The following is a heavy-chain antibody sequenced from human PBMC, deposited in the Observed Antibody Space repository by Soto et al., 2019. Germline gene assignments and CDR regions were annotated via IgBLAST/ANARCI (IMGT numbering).Heavy chain of an antibody. V-gene: IGHV1-18*01. CDR3: ARVLPPFDP. Sequence: QVQLVQSGAEVKKPGASVKVSCKASGYTFTSYGISWVRQAPGQGLEWMGWISAHNGNTNYAQKPPGRVTMTTHTSTSTAYMHLRRLKSDDPAVHYRARVLPPFDPWGQATLVTVSS. J-gene: IGHJ5*02. CDR2: ISAHNGNT. CDR1: GYTFTSYG.